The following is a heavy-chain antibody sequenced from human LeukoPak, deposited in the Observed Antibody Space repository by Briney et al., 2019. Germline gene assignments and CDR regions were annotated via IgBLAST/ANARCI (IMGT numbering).Heavy chain of an antibody. CDR1: GGSISSSSYY. D-gene: IGHD3-10*01. Sequence: PSETLSLTCTVSGGSISSSSYYWGWIRQPPGKGLEWIGSIYYSGSTYYNPSLKSRVTISVDTSKNQFSLKLSSVTAADTAVYYCARGPSSGSYEARYWGQGTLVTVSS. CDR3: ARGPSSGSYEARY. V-gene: IGHV4-39*07. J-gene: IGHJ4*02. CDR2: IYYSGST.